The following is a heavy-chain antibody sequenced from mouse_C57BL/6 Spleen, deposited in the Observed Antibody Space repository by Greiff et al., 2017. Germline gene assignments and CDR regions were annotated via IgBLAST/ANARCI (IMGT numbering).Heavy chain of an antibody. CDR3: ARDYYGSSY. Sequence: QVQLQQSGAELVKPGASVKLSCKASGYTFTSYWMQWVKQRPGQGLEWIGEIDPSDSNTNYNQKFKGKATLTVDTSSSTAYMQLSSLTSKDSAVYYCARDYYGSSYWGQGTTLTVSS. V-gene: IGHV1-50*01. D-gene: IGHD1-1*01. CDR1: GYTFTSYW. J-gene: IGHJ2*01. CDR2: IDPSDSNT.